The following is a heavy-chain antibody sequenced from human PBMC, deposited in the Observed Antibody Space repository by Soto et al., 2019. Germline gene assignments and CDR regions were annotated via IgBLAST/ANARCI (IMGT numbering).Heavy chain of an antibody. D-gene: IGHD6-19*01. CDR1: GFSFDEYA. V-gene: IGHV3-9*01. Sequence: EVQLVESGGGSVQPGRSLRLSCAASGFSFDEYAMHWVRQAPGKGLEWVSGISFNSGTITYAGSVKGRFTISTDNAKNSLYLPMNSLRPEATALYYSAKDNNSSGWLRAPFDFWGRGTMFTVSS. CDR3: AKDNNSSGWLRAPFDF. J-gene: IGHJ3*01. CDR2: ISFNSGTI.